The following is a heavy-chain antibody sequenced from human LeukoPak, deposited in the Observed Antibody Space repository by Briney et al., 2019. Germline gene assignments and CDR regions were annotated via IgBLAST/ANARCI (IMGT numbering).Heavy chain of an antibody. V-gene: IGHV4-34*01. Sequence: SETLSLTCAVYGGSFSGYYWSWIRQPPGKGLEWIGEINHSGSANYNPSLKSRVTISVDTSKNQFSLKLSSVTAADTAVYYCARGGAIAAAGKGNWFDPWGQGTLVTVSS. D-gene: IGHD6-13*01. CDR2: INHSGSA. CDR3: ARGGAIAAAGKGNWFDP. CDR1: GGSFSGYY. J-gene: IGHJ5*02.